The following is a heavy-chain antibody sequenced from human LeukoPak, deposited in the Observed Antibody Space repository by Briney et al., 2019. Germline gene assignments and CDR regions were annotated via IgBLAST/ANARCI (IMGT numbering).Heavy chain of an antibody. CDR2: ISQRRNT. V-gene: IGHV4-34*01. Sequence: PSETLSLSCVVYGGSFSGYSWSWIRQPPGKGLEWIGEISQRRNTNYNTSLESRVTTSIDASKKKIFLMLSSVTAADTAVYYCAGNGWHAWYFDLWGRGTLVTVSS. CDR3: AGNGWHAWYFDL. J-gene: IGHJ2*01. D-gene: IGHD1-1*01. CDR1: GGSFSGYS.